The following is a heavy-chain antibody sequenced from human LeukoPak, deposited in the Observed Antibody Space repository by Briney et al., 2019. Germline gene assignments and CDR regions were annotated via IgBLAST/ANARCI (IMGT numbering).Heavy chain of an antibody. CDR1: GGSISSGSYY. D-gene: IGHD5/OR15-5a*01. CDR3: ARDGSTTRILDY. CDR2: IYTSGST. Sequence: PSETLSLTCTVSGGSISSGSYYWNWIRQPAGKGLEWIGRIYTSGSTYYNPSLKSRVTISVDTSKNQFSLKLSSVTAADTAVYYCARDGSTTRILDYWGQGTLVTVSS. J-gene: IGHJ4*02. V-gene: IGHV4-61*02.